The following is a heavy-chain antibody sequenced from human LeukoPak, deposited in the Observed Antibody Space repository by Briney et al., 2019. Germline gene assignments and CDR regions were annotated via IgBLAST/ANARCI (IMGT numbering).Heavy chain of an antibody. CDR3: ARVESGSEYDLYIGY. V-gene: IGHV3-21*01. J-gene: IGHJ4*02. CDR1: GVTFSTYS. Sequence: GGSLRLSWAASGVTFSTYSMNWVRQAPGKGLEWFASISSSSRYIYYADSVKGRFTMSRDNAKNSLYLQMNSLTAEDTAVYYCARVESGSEYDLYIGYWGQGTLVAVSS. CDR2: ISSSSRYI. D-gene: IGHD2/OR15-2a*01.